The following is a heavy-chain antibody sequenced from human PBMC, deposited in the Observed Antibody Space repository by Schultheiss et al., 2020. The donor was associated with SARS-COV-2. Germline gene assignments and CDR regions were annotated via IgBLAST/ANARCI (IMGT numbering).Heavy chain of an antibody. CDR3: ATGQMTDFHY. D-gene: IGHD5-24*01. J-gene: IGHJ4*02. CDR2: INPNSGGT. Sequence: ASVKVSCKASGGTFSSYAISWVRQAPGQGLEWMGWINPNSGGTKYAQKFQDRVTMTRDTSISTAYMELRRLRSDDTALFYCATGQMTDFHYWGQGTLVTVSS. V-gene: IGHV1-2*02. CDR1: GGTFSSYA.